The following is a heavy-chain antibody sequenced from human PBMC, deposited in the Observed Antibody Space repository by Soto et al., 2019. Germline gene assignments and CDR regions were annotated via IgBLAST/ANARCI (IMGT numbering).Heavy chain of an antibody. CDR2: ITGSSSTI. J-gene: IGHJ4*02. CDR3: ARVRGPSLMTWYFDF. V-gene: IGHV3-48*02. CDR1: GFTFSPLS. Sequence: EVQLVESGGGLVQPGGSLRLSCVTSGFTFSPLSMIWVRQAPGKGLEWISYITGSSSTIYYADSVRGRFTVSRDNAKNSVFLERNSLRDEDTAVYFCARVRGPSLMTWYFDFWGQGTLVTVSS. D-gene: IGHD3-16*01.